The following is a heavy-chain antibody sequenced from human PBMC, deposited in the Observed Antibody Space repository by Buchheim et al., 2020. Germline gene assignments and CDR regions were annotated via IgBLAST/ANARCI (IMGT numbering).Heavy chain of an antibody. CDR2: IYSGGST. CDR1: GFTVSSNY. CDR3: ASPGIAAAATRYYYYYYGMDV. J-gene: IGHJ6*02. D-gene: IGHD6-13*01. Sequence: EVQLVESGGGLVQPGGSLRLSCAASGFTVSSNYMSWVRQAPGRGLEWVSVIYSGGSTYYADSVKGRFTISRDNSKNPLYLQMNSLRAEDTAVYYCASPGIAAAATRYYYYYYGMDVWGQGTT. V-gene: IGHV3-66*01.